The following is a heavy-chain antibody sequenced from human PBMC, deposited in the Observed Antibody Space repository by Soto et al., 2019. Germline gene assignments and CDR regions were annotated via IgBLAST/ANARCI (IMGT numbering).Heavy chain of an antibody. CDR2: LTPRGFTT. CDR1: GFTFSDRA. J-gene: IGHJ4*02. CDR3: AVSNYHGAGRPFEY. Sequence: EVQLLESGGDLVQPGGSLGLSCSASGFTFSDRAMSWVRQAPGKGLEWVSALTPRGFTTYYADSVNGRFTISRDNPKNTVYPHLASLGAEDTVTSCLAVSNYHGAGRPFEYWCPEVLVSISS. D-gene: IGHD3-10*01. V-gene: IGHV3-23*01.